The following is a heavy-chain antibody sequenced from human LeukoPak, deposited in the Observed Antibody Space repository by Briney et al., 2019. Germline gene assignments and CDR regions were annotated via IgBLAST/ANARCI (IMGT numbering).Heavy chain of an antibody. CDR3: ARDVTLREEEANWFDP. CDR2: ISHDETYK. Sequence: PGRSLRLSCAASGFTFRNYGMHWVRQAPGKGLEWVAVISHDETYKNSADSVMGRFTISRDNSKNTVYLQMNSLKAEDTAAYYCARDVTLREEEANWFDPWGQGTLVTVSS. J-gene: IGHJ5*02. D-gene: IGHD1-26*01. V-gene: IGHV3-33*01. CDR1: GFTFRNYG.